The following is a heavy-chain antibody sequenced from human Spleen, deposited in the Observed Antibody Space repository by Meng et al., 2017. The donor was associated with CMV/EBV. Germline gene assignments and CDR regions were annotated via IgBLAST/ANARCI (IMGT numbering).Heavy chain of an antibody. V-gene: IGHV3-21*01. J-gene: IGHJ1*01. CDR2: ISGSSRYV. CDR3: SRDCSIDTCYLD. CDR1: GFIFRDHY. Sequence: GESLKISCAASGFIFRDHYMDWVRQVPGKGLEWVSSISGSSRYVYYADSVKGRFTISRDNAKKSLYLQMNSLRAEDTAVYYCSRDCSIDTCYLDWGQGTLVTVSS. D-gene: IGHD2-2*01.